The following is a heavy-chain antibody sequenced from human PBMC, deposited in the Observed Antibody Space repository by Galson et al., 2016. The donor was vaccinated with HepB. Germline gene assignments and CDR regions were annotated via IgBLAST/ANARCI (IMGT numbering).Heavy chain of an antibody. CDR2: IWYDGSEK. CDR1: GFTFSNYG. J-gene: IGHJ4*02. CDR3: ARIYYEILTGLTPWYYFDS. Sequence: SLRLSCAASGFTFSNYGMHWVRQAPGKGLEWVAVIWYDGSEKYYADSVKGRFTISRDNSKNTLHLQMNSLRAEDTAVYYCARIYYEILTGLTPWYYFDSWGQGTLVPVSS. D-gene: IGHD3-9*01. V-gene: IGHV3-33*01.